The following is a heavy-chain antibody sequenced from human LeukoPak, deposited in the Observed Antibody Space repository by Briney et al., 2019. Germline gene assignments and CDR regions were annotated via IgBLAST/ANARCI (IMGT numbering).Heavy chain of an antibody. J-gene: IGHJ6*03. CDR1: GYTFTSYD. CDR2: MNPNSGNT. CDR3: ARLISQIYDFWSGSYYYMDV. V-gene: IGHV1-8*01. D-gene: IGHD3-3*01. Sequence: ASVKVSCKASGYTFTSYDINWVRQATGQGLEWMGWMNPNSGNTGYAQKFQGRVTMTRNTSISTAYMELSSLRSEDTAVYYCARLISQIYDFWSGSYYYMDVWGKGTTVTVSS.